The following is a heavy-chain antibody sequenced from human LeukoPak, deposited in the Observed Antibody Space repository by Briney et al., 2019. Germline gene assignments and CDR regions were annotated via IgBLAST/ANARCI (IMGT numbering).Heavy chain of an antibody. V-gene: IGHV3-15*01. CDR2: IKSKTDGGTT. J-gene: IGHJ4*02. D-gene: IGHD2-8*01. CDR1: GFTFSNAW. CDR3: TTAYENYFDY. Sequence: GGSLRLSCAGSGFTFSNAWMSCVRQAPGKGLEWVGRIKSKTDGGTTDYAAPVKGRFTISRDDPKNTRYLQMNGLKTGDTAVYYCTTAYENYFDYWGQGTLVTVSS.